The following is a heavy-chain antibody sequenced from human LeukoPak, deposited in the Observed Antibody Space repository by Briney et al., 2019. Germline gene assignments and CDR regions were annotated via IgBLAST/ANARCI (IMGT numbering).Heavy chain of an antibody. CDR1: GFTFSSYA. J-gene: IGHJ4*02. CDR2: ISYDGSNK. D-gene: IGHD3-22*01. CDR3: ARVHCDSSGYFDY. Sequence: GRSLRLSCAASGFTFSSYAMHWVRQAPGKGLEWVAVISYDGSNKYYADSVKGRFTISRDNSKNTLYLQMNSLRAEDTAVYYCARVHCDSSGYFDYWGQGTLVTVSS. V-gene: IGHV3-30-3*01.